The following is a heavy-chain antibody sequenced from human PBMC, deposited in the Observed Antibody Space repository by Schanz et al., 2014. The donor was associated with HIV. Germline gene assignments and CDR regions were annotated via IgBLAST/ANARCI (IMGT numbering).Heavy chain of an antibody. D-gene: IGHD3-22*01. J-gene: IGHJ4*02. CDR3: ARLRTYDSADY. V-gene: IGHV4-34*01. Sequence: QVQLHQWGAGLLKPSETLSLTCAVYVGSFTDYYWTWIRQPPGKGLEWIGEIKHSGSTNYNPSLKSRVTMSADTSKNQFSLKLSSVTAADTALYYCARLRTYDSADYWGQGTLVTVSS. CDR1: VGSFTDYY. CDR2: IKHSGST.